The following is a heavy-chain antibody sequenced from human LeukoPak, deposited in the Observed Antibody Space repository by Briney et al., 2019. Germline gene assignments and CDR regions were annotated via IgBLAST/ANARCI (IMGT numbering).Heavy chain of an antibody. V-gene: IGHV3-21*01. D-gene: IGHD5-18*01. CDR3: ARSQRGHSYGPIDY. CDR2: IRSSPGHT. J-gene: IGHJ4*02. Sequence: GGSLRLSCGGSGFTFSDYGINWVRQAPGKGLERVSCIRSSPGHTYYADSVKDRFTISRDNAKNSLSLQMTSLRAEDTAVYFCARSQRGHSYGPIDYWGQGTLVTVSS. CDR1: GFTFSDYG.